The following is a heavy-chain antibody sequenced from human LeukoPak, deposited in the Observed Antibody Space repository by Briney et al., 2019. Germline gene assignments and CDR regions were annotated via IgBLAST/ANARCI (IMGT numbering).Heavy chain of an antibody. Sequence: LGASVRLSCAASGFTFSSYTMNWVRQAPGKGLEWVSSISSSSNYRYYADSVSGRFTISRDNAKKSLYLQMNSLRAEDTAVYYCAKDRTFLDYWGQGTLVTVSS. CDR2: ISSSSNYR. D-gene: IGHD2/OR15-2a*01. V-gene: IGHV3-21*01. J-gene: IGHJ4*02. CDR1: GFTFSSYT. CDR3: AKDRTFLDY.